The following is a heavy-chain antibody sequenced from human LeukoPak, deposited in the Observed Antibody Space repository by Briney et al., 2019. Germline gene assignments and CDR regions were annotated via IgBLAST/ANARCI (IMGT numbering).Heavy chain of an antibody. Sequence: KASETLSLTCAVYGGSFSGYYWGWIRQPPGKGLEWIGEINHSGSTIYNPSLKSRVTISVDTSKNQFSLKLSSVTAADTAVYYCAGAGWELRYYFDYWGQGTLVTVSS. CDR1: GGSFSGYY. J-gene: IGHJ4*02. V-gene: IGHV4-34*01. CDR3: AGAGWELRYYFDY. D-gene: IGHD1-26*01. CDR2: INHSGST.